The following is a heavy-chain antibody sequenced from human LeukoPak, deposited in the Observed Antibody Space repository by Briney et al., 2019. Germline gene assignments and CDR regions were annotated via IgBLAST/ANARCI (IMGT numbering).Heavy chain of an antibody. J-gene: IGHJ4*02. CDR3: AKDLRGYDRRWGLVDVYFDY. Sequence: SVKVSCKASGGTFSSYTISWVRQAPGQGLEWMGRIIPILGIANYAQKFQGRVTITADKSTSTAYMELSSLRSEDTAVYYCAKDLRGYDRRWGLVDVYFDYWGQGTLVTVSS. D-gene: IGHD5-12*01. CDR2: IIPILGIA. V-gene: IGHV1-69*04. CDR1: GGTFSSYT.